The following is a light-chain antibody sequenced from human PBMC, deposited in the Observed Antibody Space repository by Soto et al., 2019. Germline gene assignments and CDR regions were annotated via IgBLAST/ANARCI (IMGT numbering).Light chain of an antibody. V-gene: IGKV3-11*01. Sequence: EVVLTQSPATLSLSPGERATLSCRASQSVYSYLAWYHQKPGQPPRLLSSDVSNRATGIPARFSGSGYGTDFTLTISSLEPEDFAVYYCQHRNDWPFTFGGGTKVEIK. CDR3: QHRNDWPFT. CDR1: QSVYSY. CDR2: DVS. J-gene: IGKJ4*01.